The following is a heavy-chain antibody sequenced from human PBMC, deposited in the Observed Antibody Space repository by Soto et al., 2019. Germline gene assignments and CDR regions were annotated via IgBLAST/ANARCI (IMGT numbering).Heavy chain of an antibody. CDR3: ARGEDCSSTSCYGSFDY. CDR1: GGTSSSYT. J-gene: IGHJ4*02. V-gene: IGHV1-69*02. CDR2: IIPMFDIV. D-gene: IGHD2-2*01. Sequence: ASVKVSCKASGGTSSSYTISWVRQAPGQGLEWMGRIIPMFDIVNHAQKFQGRVTITADKSTSTAYMELSSLRSEDTAVYYCARGEDCSSTSCYGSFDYWGQGTLVTVSS.